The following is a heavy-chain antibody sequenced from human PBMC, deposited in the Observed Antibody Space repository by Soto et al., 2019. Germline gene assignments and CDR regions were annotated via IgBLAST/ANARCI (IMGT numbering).Heavy chain of an antibody. CDR3: ARANAAALRSGFDY. Sequence: EVQLVESGGGQVKPGGSLRLSCVASGFTFSTYSVNWVRQAPGKGLEWVSSITSSGSFMYYADSVKGRFTISRDNANNSLYLHMNSLRAEDTAVYYCARANAAALRSGFDYWGQGTLVTVSS. D-gene: IGHD6-13*01. J-gene: IGHJ4*02. V-gene: IGHV3-21*01. CDR1: GFTFSTYS. CDR2: ITSSGSFM.